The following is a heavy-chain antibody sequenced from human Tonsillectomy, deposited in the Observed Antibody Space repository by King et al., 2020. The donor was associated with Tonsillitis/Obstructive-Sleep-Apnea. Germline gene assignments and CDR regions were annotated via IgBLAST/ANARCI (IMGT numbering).Heavy chain of an antibody. CDR2: IKKDGSEK. V-gene: IGHV3-7*03. J-gene: IGHJ4*01. CDR1: GFTFSSYW. D-gene: IGHD6-19*01. CDR3: AREGPNSGWIKI. Sequence: QLVQSGGGLVQPGGSLRLTCAASGFTFSSYWMSWVRQAPGKGLEWVANIKKDGSEKYYVDSVKGRFTIYRDNAKNSLYLQMNSLRAEDTAVYYCAREGPNSGWIKIWGQGTLVTVSS.